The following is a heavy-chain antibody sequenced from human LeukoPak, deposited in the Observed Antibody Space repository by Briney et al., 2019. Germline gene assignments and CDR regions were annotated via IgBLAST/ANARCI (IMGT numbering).Heavy chain of an antibody. Sequence: GGSLRLSCAASGFTFRGSAMHWVRQASGKGLEWVGRIRSKADSYATAYAASVKGRFTISRDDSKNTAYLQMNSLKTEDTAVYYCVTGGYNSDFDYWGQGTLVTVSS. CDR3: VTGGYNSDFDY. J-gene: IGHJ4*02. V-gene: IGHV3-73*01. CDR2: IRSKADSYAT. D-gene: IGHD5-24*01. CDR1: GFTFRGSA.